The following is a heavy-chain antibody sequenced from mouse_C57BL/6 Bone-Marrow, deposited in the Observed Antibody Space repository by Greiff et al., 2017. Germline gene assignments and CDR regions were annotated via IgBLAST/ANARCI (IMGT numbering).Heavy chain of an antibody. CDR2: ISSGGSYT. V-gene: IGHV5-6*01. J-gene: IGHJ2*01. Sequence: EVQVVESGGDLVKPGGSLKLSCAASGFTFSSYGMSWVRQTPDKRLEWVATISSGGSYTYYPDSVKGRFTISRDNAKNTLYLQRSSLKSEDTAMYYCARQKFITSRYFDYWGQGTTLTVSS. D-gene: IGHD1-1*01. CDR1: GFTFSSYG. CDR3: ARQKFITSRYFDY.